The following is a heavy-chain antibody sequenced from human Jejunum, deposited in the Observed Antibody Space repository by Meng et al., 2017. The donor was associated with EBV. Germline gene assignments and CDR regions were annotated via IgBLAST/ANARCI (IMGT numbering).Heavy chain of an antibody. D-gene: IGHD3-10*01. V-gene: IGHV1-2*06. Sequence: QEQLVQSGTEVKKPGASVMISCKASGYRFTTYCIHWVRQAPGQGLEWMGRINCNNGDTDYAQKFQDRVTMTRDTSITTAYMDLTGLTSNDTAFYYCARIRYGTGTDWFDPWGQGTLVTVSS. CDR1: GYRFTTYC. CDR2: INCNNGDT. CDR3: ARIRYGTGTDWFDP. J-gene: IGHJ5*02.